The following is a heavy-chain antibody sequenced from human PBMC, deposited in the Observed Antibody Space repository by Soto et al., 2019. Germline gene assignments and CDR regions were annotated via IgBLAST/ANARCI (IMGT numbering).Heavy chain of an antibody. CDR1: LFTFDDYA. D-gene: IGHD2-21*02. V-gene: IGHV3-9*01. J-gene: IGHJ4*02. CDR3: AKADDSGYFEY. CDR2: ISWNSGSI. Sequence: PVWPLRLSCTASLFTFDDYAMQLVLQAPGKGLELVSGISWNSGSIGYADSVKGRFTISRDNAKNSLYLQMNSLRAEDTALYYCAKADDSGYFEYWGQGTLVTVSS.